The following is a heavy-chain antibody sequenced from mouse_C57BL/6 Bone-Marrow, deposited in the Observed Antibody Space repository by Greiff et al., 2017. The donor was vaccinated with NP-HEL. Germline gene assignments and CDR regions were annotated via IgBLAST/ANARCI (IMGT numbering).Heavy chain of an antibody. J-gene: IGHJ4*01. CDR3: ARNSPYYYGSHYYAMDY. CDR2: IWSGGST. Sequence: VMLVESGPGLVQPSQSLSITCTVSGFSLTSYGVHWVRQSPGKGLEWLGVIWSGGSTDYNAAFISRLSISKDNSKSQVFFKMNSLQADDTAIYYCARNSPYYYGSHYYAMDYWGQGTSVTVSS. D-gene: IGHD1-1*01. V-gene: IGHV2-2*01. CDR1: GFSLTSYG.